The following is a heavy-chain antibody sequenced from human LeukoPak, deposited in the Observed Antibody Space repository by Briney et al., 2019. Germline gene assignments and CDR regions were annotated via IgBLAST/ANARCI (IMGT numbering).Heavy chain of an antibody. CDR2: INPSGGST. J-gene: IGHJ4*02. Sequence: GASVKVSCKASGYIFNSYIMHWVRQAPGQGLEWMEMINPSGGSTTYAQKFQGRVTMTRDTSTSTVYMELSSLRSEDTAVYYCARDIGFSVRLGELPSWGQGTLVSVSS. V-gene: IGHV1-46*02. D-gene: IGHD3-16*01. CDR1: GYIFNSYI. CDR3: ARDIGFSVRLGELPS.